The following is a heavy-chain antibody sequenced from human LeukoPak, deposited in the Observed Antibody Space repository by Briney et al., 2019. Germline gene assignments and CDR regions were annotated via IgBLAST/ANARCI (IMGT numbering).Heavy chain of an antibody. CDR1: GYTFTSYG. D-gene: IGHD1-26*01. V-gene: IGHV1-18*01. CDR2: ISAYNGNT. J-gene: IGHJ4*02. Sequence: ASVKVSCKASGYTFTSYGISWVRQAPGQGLEWMGWISAYNGNTNYAQNFQGRVTFISNTSATTAFMELSSLRSEDAAVYYCTRDSDSGNNDYWGQGTLVTVSS. CDR3: TRDSDSGNNDY.